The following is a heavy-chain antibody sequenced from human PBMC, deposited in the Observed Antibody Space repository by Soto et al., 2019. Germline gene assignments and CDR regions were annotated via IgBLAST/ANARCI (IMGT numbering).Heavy chain of an antibody. D-gene: IGHD3-10*01. CDR2: IIPIFGTA. CDR3: ATYYYGSGSYYNVFPLYYYYYGMDV. J-gene: IGHJ6*02. V-gene: IGHV1-69*13. CDR1: GGTFSSYA. Sequence: GASVKVSCKASGGTFSSYAISWVRQAPGQGLEWMGGIIPIFGTANYAQKFQGRVTITADESTSTAYMELSSLRSEDTAVYYCATYYYGSGSYYNVFPLYYYYYGMDVWGQGTTVTVSS.